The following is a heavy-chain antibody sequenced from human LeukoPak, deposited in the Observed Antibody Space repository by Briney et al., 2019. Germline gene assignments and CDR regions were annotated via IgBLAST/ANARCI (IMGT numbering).Heavy chain of an antibody. CDR1: GVPLSDHH. D-gene: IGHD6-25*01. J-gene: IGHJ3*02. CDR2: IGDKARGYTT. V-gene: IGHV3-72*01. Sequence: QPGRSLRLSCAASGVPLSDHHMAWVRQAPGKGREGVGRIGDKARGYTTEYAASVEGRFTISRDDSKTLVYLQMNSLKTEDTAVYFCARDGAAGDNSAFDIWGQGTVVTVSS. CDR3: ARDGAAGDNSAFDI.